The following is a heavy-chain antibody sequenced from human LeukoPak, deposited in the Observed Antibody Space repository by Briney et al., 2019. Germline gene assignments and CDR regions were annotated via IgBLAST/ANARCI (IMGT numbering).Heavy chain of an antibody. CDR3: AKQSGAARPGRLVY. V-gene: IGHV3-30*02. D-gene: IGHD6-6*01. CDR1: GFTFSSYG. Sequence: GGSLRLSCAASGFTFSSYGMHWVRQAPGKGLEWVAVIRYDGSNKYYADSVKGRFTISRDNSKNTLYLQMNSLRAEDTAVYYCAKQSGAARPGRLVYWGQGTLVTVSS. CDR2: IRYDGSNK. J-gene: IGHJ4*02.